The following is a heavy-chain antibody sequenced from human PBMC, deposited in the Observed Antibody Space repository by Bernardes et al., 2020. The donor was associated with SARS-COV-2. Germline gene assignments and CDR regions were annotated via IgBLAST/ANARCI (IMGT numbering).Heavy chain of an antibody. J-gene: IGHJ4*02. CDR1: GFTFSSYS. V-gene: IGHV3-21*01. Sequence: GGSLRLSCAASGFTFSSYSMNWVRQAPGKGLEWVSSISCSSSYIYYADSVKGRFTISRDNAKNSLYLQMNSLRAEDTAVYYCARPPRKYSSGCCDYWGQGTLVTVSS. D-gene: IGHD6-19*01. CDR2: ISCSSSYI. CDR3: ARPPRKYSSGCCDY.